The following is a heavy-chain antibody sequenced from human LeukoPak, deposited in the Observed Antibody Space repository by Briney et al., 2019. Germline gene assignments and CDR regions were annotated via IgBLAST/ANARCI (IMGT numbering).Heavy chain of an antibody. CDR2: INPNSGGT. Sequence: ASVKVSCKASGYTFTGYYMHWVRQAPGQGLEWMEWINPNSGGTNYAQKFQGRVTMTRDTSISTAYMELSRLRSDDTAVYYCARDGPRGFYYYYYMDVWGKGTTVTISS. J-gene: IGHJ6*03. V-gene: IGHV1-2*02. CDR1: GYTFTGYY. D-gene: IGHD5-24*01. CDR3: ARDGPRGFYYYYYMDV.